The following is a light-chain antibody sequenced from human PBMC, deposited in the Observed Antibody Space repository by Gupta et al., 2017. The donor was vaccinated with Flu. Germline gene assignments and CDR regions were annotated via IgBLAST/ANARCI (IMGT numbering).Light chain of an antibody. V-gene: IGKV3-15*01. Sequence: RATLSCRTSQSVGADLAWYQQKPGQAPRLLIYEASTRASGSPDRFRGSGSGTDFTLTIGSLQSEDSGVYFCQQYSHWPPLTFGGGTKVEI. J-gene: IGKJ4*01. CDR3: QQYSHWPPLT. CDR1: QSVGAD. CDR2: EAS.